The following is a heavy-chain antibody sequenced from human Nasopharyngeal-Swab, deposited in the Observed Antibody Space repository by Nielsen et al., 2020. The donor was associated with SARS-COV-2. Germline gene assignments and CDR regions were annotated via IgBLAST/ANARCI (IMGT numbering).Heavy chain of an antibody. Sequence: SLNTPCAASGFTFSSYSMNWVRHAPGKGLEWVSAISGSGGSTYYADSVKGRFTISRDNSKNTLYLQMNSLGAEDTAVYYCAKDRGRSSSRAFDYWGQGTLVTVSS. CDR3: AKDRGRSSSRAFDY. CDR1: GFTFSSYS. D-gene: IGHD6-6*01. J-gene: IGHJ4*02. V-gene: IGHV3-23*01. CDR2: ISGSGGST.